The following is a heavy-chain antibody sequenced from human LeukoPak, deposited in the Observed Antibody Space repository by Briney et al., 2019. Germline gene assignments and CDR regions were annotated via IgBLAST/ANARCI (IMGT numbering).Heavy chain of an antibody. CDR1: GGSISSGDYY. V-gene: IGHV4-30-2*01. CDR2: IYHSGAT. CDR3: AAVTATLHNWFDP. D-gene: IGHD1-26*01. J-gene: IGHJ5*02. Sequence: SRTLSLTCTVSGGSISSGDYYWSWIRQPPGKGLEWIGYIYHSGATFYNPSLKSRLTISVDRSKNQFSLRLSSVTAADTAVYYCAAVTATLHNWFDPWGQGTLVTVSS.